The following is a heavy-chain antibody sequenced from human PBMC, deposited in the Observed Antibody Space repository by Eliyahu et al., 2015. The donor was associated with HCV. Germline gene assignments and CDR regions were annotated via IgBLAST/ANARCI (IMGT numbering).Heavy chain of an antibody. D-gene: IGHD5-12*01. V-gene: IGHV4-34*01. J-gene: IGHJ4*02. CDR3: ARGRIGRLRSAYYFDY. CDR2: INHSGST. Sequence: QVQLQQWGAGLLKPSETLXLTCXVYGGSFSGYYWSXIRQPPGKGLEWIGEINHSGSTNYNPSLXSRVTISVDTSKNQFSLKLSSVTAADTAVYYCARGRIGRLRSAYYFDYWGQGTLVTVSS. CDR1: GGSFSGYY.